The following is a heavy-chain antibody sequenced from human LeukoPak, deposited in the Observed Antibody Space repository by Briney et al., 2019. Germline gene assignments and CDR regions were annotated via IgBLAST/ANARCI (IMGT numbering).Heavy chain of an antibody. CDR1: GGSISTYY. CDR2: IYSSGST. D-gene: IGHD3-22*01. Sequence: SETLSLTCTVSGGSISTYYWSWIRQPPGKGLEWIGYIYSSGSTNYNPSLKSRVTITVDTSKNQFSLKLSSVTAADTAVYYCARQREYYESSGYYSFDYWGQGTLVTVSS. CDR3: ARQREYYESSGYYSFDY. J-gene: IGHJ4*02. V-gene: IGHV4-59*08.